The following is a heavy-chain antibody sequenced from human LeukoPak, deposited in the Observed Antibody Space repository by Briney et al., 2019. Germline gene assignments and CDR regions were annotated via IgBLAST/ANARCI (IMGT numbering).Heavy chain of an antibody. CDR2: IYHSGST. CDR3: ARDHDVVAFAGFGP. D-gene: IGHD2-21*01. CDR1: GYSISSGYY. J-gene: IGHJ5*02. Sequence: PSETLSLTCTVSGYSISSGYYWGWIRQPPGKGLEWIGSIYHSGSTYYNPSLKSRVTISVDTSKNQFSLKLSSVTAADTAVYYCARDHDVVAFAGFGPWGQGSLVTVSS. V-gene: IGHV4-38-2*02.